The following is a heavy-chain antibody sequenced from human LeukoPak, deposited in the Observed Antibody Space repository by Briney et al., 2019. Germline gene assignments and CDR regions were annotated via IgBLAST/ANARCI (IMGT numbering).Heavy chain of an antibody. CDR1: GYTFTSYD. J-gene: IGHJ3*02. CDR2: MNPNSGNT. Sequence: ASVKVSRKASGYTFTSYDINWVRQATGQGLEWMGWMNPNSGNTGYAQKFQGRVTITRNTSISTAYMELSSLRSEDTAVYYCATTYVRDAFDIWGQGTMVTVSS. V-gene: IGHV1-8*03. D-gene: IGHD1-7*01. CDR3: ATTYVRDAFDI.